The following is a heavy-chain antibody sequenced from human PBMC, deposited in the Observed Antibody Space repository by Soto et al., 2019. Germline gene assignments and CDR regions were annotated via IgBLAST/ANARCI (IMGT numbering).Heavy chain of an antibody. CDR1: GGSISSGGYS. V-gene: IGHV4-30-2*01. D-gene: IGHD3-22*01. CDR2: IYHSGST. J-gene: IGHJ4*02. CDR3: ARGGYYYDSSGYLDY. Sequence: TLSLTCAVSGGSISSGGYSWSWIRQPPGKGLEWIGYIYHSGSTYYNPSLKSRVTISVDRSKNQFSLKLSSVTAADTAVYYCARGGYYYDSSGYLDYWGQGTLVTVSS.